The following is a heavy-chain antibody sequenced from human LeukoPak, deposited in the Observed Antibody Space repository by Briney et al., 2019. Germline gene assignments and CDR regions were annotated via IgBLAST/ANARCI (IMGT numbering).Heavy chain of an antibody. V-gene: IGHV3-21*01. J-gene: IGHJ6*04. Sequence: GSLRLSCAASGFTFSSYSMNWVRQAPGKGLEWVSSISSSSSYIYYADSVKGRFTISRDNAKNSVYLQMNSLRGEDTAVYYCAELGITMIGGVWGKGTTVTISS. CDR3: AELGITMIGGV. CDR2: ISSSSSYI. CDR1: GFTFSSYS. D-gene: IGHD3-10*02.